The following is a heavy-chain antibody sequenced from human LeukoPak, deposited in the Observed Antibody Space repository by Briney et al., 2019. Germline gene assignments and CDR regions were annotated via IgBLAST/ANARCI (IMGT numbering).Heavy chain of an antibody. CDR2: INSDGSST. D-gene: IGHD4-23*01. CDR3: ARAGGNSHYPSDY. Sequence: GGSLRLSCAASGFTFSSYWMHWVRHAPGKGLVWVSRINSDGSSTSYADSVKGRFTISRDNAKNTLYLQMNSLRAEDTAVYYRARAGGNSHYPSDYWGQGTLVIVSS. V-gene: IGHV3-74*01. CDR1: GFTFSSYW. J-gene: IGHJ4*02.